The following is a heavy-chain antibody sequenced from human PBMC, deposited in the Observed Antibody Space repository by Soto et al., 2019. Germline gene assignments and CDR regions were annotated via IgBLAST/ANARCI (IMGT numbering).Heavy chain of an antibody. CDR2: IYYSGST. J-gene: IGHJ3*02. CDR1: GGSISSSSYY. Sequence: SETLSLTCTVSGGSISSSSYYWGWIRQPPGKGLEWIGSIYYSGSTYYNPSLKSRVTISVDTSKNQFSLKLSSVTAADTAVYYCARHRRSVARRYAFDIWGQGTMVTVSS. V-gene: IGHV4-39*01. D-gene: IGHD2-15*01. CDR3: ARHRRSVARRYAFDI.